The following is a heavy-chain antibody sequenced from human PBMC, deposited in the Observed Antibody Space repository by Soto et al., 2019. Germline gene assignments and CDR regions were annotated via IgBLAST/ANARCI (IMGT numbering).Heavy chain of an antibody. Sequence: SQTLSLTCAISGDSVSSNSAACNWIRQSPSRDLEWLGRTYYRSKWYNDYAVSVKSRITINPDTSKNQFSLQLNSVTPEDTAVYYCAKTEDDGSGYYYYGMDFWGQGTTVTVSS. CDR3: AKTEDDGSGYYYYGMDF. D-gene: IGHD3-10*01. CDR1: GDSVSSNSAA. J-gene: IGHJ6*02. CDR2: TYYRSKWYN. V-gene: IGHV6-1*01.